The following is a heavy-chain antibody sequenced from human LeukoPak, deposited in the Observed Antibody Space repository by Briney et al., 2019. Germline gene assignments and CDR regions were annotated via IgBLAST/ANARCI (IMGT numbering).Heavy chain of an antibody. D-gene: IGHD6-13*01. J-gene: IGHJ4*02. CDR2: IKSKTDGGTT. CDR1: GFTFSNAW. V-gene: IGHV3-15*01. Sequence: GGSLRLSCAASGFTFSNAWMSWVRQAPGKGLEWVGRIKSKTDGGTTDYAAPVKGRFTISRDDSKNTLYLQMNSLKTEDTAVYYCAREPTYSSSWYTSCDYWGQGTLVTVSS. CDR3: AREPTYSSSWYTSCDY.